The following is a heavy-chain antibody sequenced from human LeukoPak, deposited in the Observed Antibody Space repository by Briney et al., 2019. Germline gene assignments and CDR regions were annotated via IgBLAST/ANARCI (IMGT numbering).Heavy chain of an antibody. CDR1: GFTFSSYG. D-gene: IGHD4-17*01. V-gene: IGHV3-33*05. Sequence: GGSLRLSCAASGFTFSSYGMHWVRQAPGKGLEWVAVISYDLATTDYADSVKGRFTISRDNSKKTLFLEMNRLRSDDTALYYCATDYEGFDHWGQGTQVIVSS. J-gene: IGHJ4*02. CDR3: ATDYEGFDH. CDR2: ISYDLATT.